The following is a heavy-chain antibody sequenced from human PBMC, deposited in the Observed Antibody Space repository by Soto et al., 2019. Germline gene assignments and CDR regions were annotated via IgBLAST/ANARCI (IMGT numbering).Heavy chain of an antibody. CDR1: GFTFTSSA. CDR2: IVVGSGNT. CDR3: AARAVAGIGVRYFDY. D-gene: IGHD6-19*01. V-gene: IGHV1-58*01. Sequence: SVKVSCKASGFTFTSSAVQWVRQARGQRLEWIGWIVVGSGNTNYAQKFQERVTITRDMSTSTAYMELSSLRSEDTAVFYCAARAVAGIGVRYFDYWGQGTLVT. J-gene: IGHJ4*02.